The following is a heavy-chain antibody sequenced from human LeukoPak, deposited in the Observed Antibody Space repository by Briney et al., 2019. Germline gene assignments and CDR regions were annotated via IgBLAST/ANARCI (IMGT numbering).Heavy chain of an antibody. CDR1: GFTFSSYW. CDR2: ISSSRSTI. CDR3: ARDPGY. Sequence: PGGSLRLSCAASGFTFSSYWISWVRQAPGKGLEWVSYISSSRSTIYYADSVKGRFTISRDNAKNSLYLQMNSLRAEDTAVYYCARDPGYWGQGTLVTVSS. V-gene: IGHV3-48*04. J-gene: IGHJ4*02.